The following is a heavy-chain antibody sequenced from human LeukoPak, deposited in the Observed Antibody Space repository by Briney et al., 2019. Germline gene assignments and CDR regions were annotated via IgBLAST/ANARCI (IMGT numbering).Heavy chain of an antibody. CDR3: ARDLVGATRKADY. V-gene: IGHV3-21*01. CDR1: GFTFSSYS. D-gene: IGHD1-26*01. CDR2: ISSSSSYI. J-gene: IGHJ4*02. Sequence: GGSLRLSCAASGFTFSSYSMNWVRQAPGKGLEWVSSISSSSSYIYYADSVKGRFTISRDNAKNSLYLQMNRLRAEDTAVYYCARDLVGATRKADYGGQGTLVTVSS.